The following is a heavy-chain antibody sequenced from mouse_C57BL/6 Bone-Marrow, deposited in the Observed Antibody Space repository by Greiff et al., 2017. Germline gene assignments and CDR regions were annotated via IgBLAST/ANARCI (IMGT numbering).Heavy chain of an antibody. Sequence: VQLQQSGAELVKPGASVKISCKASGYAFSNYWMNWVKQRPGKGLEWIGQIYPGDGDTNYNGKFKGKATLTEDKSSSTAYMQLSSLTSEDAAFYFCARDWDYFDYWGQGTTLTVSS. CDR2: IYPGDGDT. CDR3: ARDWDYFDY. J-gene: IGHJ2*01. D-gene: IGHD4-1*01. CDR1: GYAFSNYW. V-gene: IGHV1-80*01.